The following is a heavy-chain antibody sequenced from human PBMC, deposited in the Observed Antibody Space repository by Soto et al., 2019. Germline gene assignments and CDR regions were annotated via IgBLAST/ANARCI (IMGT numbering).Heavy chain of an antibody. CDR2: IIPIFGTA. CDR1: GGTFSSYA. Sequence: QVQLVQSGAEVKKPGSSVKVSCKASGGTFSSYAISWVRQAPGQGLEWMGGIIPIFGTADYAQKFQGSVTVTTDESTSTSYRVLSSLRFEATAVYYCAGDSGSSTCYARDPFDYWGQGSLVSVSS. D-gene: IGHD2-2*01. V-gene: IGHV1-69*01. CDR3: AGDSGSSTCYARDPFDY. J-gene: IGHJ4*02.